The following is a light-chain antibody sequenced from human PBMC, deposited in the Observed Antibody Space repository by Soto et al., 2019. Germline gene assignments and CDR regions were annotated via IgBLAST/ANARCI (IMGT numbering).Light chain of an antibody. CDR1: QSVSSN. CDR3: QQYNNWPPGWT. J-gene: IGKJ1*01. Sequence: EIVMTQSPATLSVSPGERATLSCRASQSVSSNLAWYQQKPGQAPRLLIYGAPTRATGIPARFSGSGSGTEFTLTISSLQSEDFAVYYCQQYNNWPPGWTFGQGTKVDIK. V-gene: IGKV3-15*01. CDR2: GAP.